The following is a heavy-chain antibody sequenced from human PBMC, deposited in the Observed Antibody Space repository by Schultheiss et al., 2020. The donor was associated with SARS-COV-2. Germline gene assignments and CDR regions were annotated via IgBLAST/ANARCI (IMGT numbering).Heavy chain of an antibody. Sequence: GESLKISCKGSGYSFANYWIGWVRQMPGKGLEWMGIIYPRDSATTYSPSFQGQVILSADRSTSTAYLQWDNLKASDTAMYYCASHLNSNWFDYWGQGTLVTVSS. J-gene: IGHJ4*02. V-gene: IGHV5-51*01. CDR1: GYSFANYW. CDR3: ASHLNSNWFDY. CDR2: IYPRDSAT. D-gene: IGHD1-1*01.